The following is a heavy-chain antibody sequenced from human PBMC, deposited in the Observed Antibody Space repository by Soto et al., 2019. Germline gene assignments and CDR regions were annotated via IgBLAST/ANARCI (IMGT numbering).Heavy chain of an antibody. J-gene: IGHJ5*02. Sequence: QVQLVQSGAEVKKPGSSVKVSCKASGGTFSSYAISWVRQAPGQGLEWMGGIIPIFGTANYAQKFQGRVPVSEEEAKSTAYMGLSRLRFEVTVVYSCGRGGGVTIFWPFDPWGQGTLVTVSS. CDR3: GRGGGVTIFWPFDP. CDR1: GGTFSSYA. CDR2: IIPIFGTA. D-gene: IGHD3-9*01. V-gene: IGHV1-69*01.